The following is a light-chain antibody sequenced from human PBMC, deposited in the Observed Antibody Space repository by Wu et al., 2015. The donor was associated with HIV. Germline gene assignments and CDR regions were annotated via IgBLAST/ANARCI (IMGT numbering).Light chain of an antibody. J-gene: IGKJ2*01. CDR2: GAS. CDR3: QQCGSSPYT. Sequence: ENVLTQSPGTLSLSPGERATLSCRASQSVSSSYLAWYQQKPGQAPRLLIYGASSRATGIPDRFSGSGSGTDFTLTISRLEPEDFAVYHCQQCGSSPYTFGQGTKLEIK. V-gene: IGKV3-20*01. CDR1: QSVSSSY.